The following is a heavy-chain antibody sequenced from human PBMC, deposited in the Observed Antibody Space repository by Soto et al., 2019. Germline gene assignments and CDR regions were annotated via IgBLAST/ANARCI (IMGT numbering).Heavy chain of an antibody. CDR2: ISGSGGST. D-gene: IGHD3-9*01. CDR3: AKRPEYYDILTGYYLLFDY. J-gene: IGHJ4*02. Sequence: PGGSLRLSCAASGFTFSSYAMSWVRQAPGKGLEWVSAISGSGGSTYYADSVKGRFTISRDNSKNTLYLQMNSLRAEDTAVYYCAKRPEYYDILTGYYLLFDYWGQGTLVTVS. V-gene: IGHV3-23*01. CDR1: GFTFSSYA.